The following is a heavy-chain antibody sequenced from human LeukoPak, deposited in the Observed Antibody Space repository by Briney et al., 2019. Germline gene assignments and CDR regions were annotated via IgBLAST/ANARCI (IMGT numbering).Heavy chain of an antibody. J-gene: IGHJ4*02. D-gene: IGHD3-10*01. V-gene: IGHV3-33*01. Sequence: GGSLRLSCAASGFTFSSYGMHWVRQAPGKGLEWVAVIWYDGSNKYYADSVKGRFTISRGNSKNTLYLQMNSLRAEDTAVYYCARDLSGSGSYYGYWGQGTLVTVSS. CDR3: ARDLSGSGSYYGY. CDR2: IWYDGSNK. CDR1: GFTFSSYG.